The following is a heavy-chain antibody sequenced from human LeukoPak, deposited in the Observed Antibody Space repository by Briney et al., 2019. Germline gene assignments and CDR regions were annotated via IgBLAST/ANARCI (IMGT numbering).Heavy chain of an antibody. D-gene: IGHD3-10*01. CDR3: ARLLWFGELPDY. Sequence: GRSLGLSCAASGFTFSSYAMHWVRQAPGKGLEWVAVISYDGSSKYYADSVKGRFTISRDNSKNTLYLQMNSLRAEDTAVYYCARLLWFGELPDYWGQGTLVTVSS. J-gene: IGHJ4*02. CDR1: GFTFSSYA. CDR2: ISYDGSSK. V-gene: IGHV3-30-3*01.